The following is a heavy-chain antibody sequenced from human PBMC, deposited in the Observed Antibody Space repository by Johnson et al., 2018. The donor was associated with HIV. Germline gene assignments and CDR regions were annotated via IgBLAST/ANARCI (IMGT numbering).Heavy chain of an antibody. D-gene: IGHD1-1*01. V-gene: IGHV3-NL1*01. Sequence: QVQLVESGGGVVQPGRSLRLSCAASGFTFSSYGMHWVRQAPGKGLGWVSVIYSGGSIGYADSVKGRFTISRDNAKNTLYLQMDSLRIEDTAVYYCAVLTTGGLRVGNFDIWGQGTMVTVSS. J-gene: IGHJ3*02. CDR3: AVLTTGGLRVGNFDI. CDR2: IYSGGSI. CDR1: GFTFSSYG.